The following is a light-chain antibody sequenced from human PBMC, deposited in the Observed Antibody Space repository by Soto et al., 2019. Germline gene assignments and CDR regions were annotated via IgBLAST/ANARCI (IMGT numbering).Light chain of an antibody. CDR1: SSDVGSYNL. CDR3: CSYAGSQV. J-gene: IGLJ2*01. CDR2: VGS. V-gene: IGLV2-23*01. Sequence: QSALTQPASVSGSPGQSITISCTGTSSDVGSYNLVSWYQQHPGKAPKLMIYVGSKRPSGVSNRFSGSKSGNTASLTISGLQAEDEADYYCCSYAGSQVFGGGTKVTVL.